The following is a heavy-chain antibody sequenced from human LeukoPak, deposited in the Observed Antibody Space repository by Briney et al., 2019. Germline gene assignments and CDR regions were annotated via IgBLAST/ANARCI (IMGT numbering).Heavy chain of an antibody. J-gene: IGHJ6*03. Sequence: SETLSLTCTVSGGSISSSSYYWGWIRQPPGKGLEWIGSIYYSGSTYYNPSLKSRVTISVDTSKNQFSLKLSSVTAADTAVYYCARVHCSGGSCYLRFSGYYYYYYMDVWGKGTTVTVSS. D-gene: IGHD2-15*01. CDR2: IYYSGST. CDR3: ARVHCSGGSCYLRFSGYYYYYYMDV. CDR1: GGSISSSSYY. V-gene: IGHV4-39*07.